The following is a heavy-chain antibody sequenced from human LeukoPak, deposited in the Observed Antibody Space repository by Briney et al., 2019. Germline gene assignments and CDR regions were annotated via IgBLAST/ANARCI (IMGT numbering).Heavy chain of an antibody. CDR1: GGSVSSSDYY. J-gene: IGHJ4*02. Sequence: SETLSLTCTVSGGSVSSSDYYWGWIRQSPGKGLEWIGDIFYTGKTNYNPSLKSRAVISLDKSRPRFSLKLTSVTAADTAVYYFAGIFDSWGPGSLVTVSS. CDR2: IFYTGKT. CDR3: AGIFDS. V-gene: IGHV4-61*05.